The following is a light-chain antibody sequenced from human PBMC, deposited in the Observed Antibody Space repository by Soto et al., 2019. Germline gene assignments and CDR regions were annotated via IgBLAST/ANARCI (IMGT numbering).Light chain of an antibody. CDR3: SSYTSSSTRV. CDR2: DVS. J-gene: IGLJ3*02. V-gene: IGLV2-14*01. CDR1: SSDVGGYNY. Sequence: HSVLTQPASVSGSPGQSITISCTGTSSDVGGYNYVSWYQQHPGKAPKLMIYDVSNRPSGVSNRFSGSKSGNTASLTISGLQAEDEADYYCSSYTSSSTRVFGGGTQLTVL.